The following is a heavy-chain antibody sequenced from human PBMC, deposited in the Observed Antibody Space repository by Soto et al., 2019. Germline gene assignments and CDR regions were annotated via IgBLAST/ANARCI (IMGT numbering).Heavy chain of an antibody. Sequence: EVQLVESGGGLVKPGGSLRLSCAASGFTFSSYSMNWVRQAPGKGLEWVSPISSSSSYIYYADSVKGRFTISRDNAKNSLYLQMNSLRAEDTAVYYCARDSDFWSGYNFDYWGQGTLVTVSS. V-gene: IGHV3-21*01. D-gene: IGHD3-3*01. CDR2: ISSSSSYI. CDR3: ARDSDFWSGYNFDY. J-gene: IGHJ4*02. CDR1: GFTFSSYS.